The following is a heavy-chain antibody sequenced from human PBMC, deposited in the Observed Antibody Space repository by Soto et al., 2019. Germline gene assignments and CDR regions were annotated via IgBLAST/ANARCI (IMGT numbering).Heavy chain of an antibody. J-gene: IGHJ2*01. CDR3: AKKGSPSGDNKNWYFDL. CDR2: ITGRGTSI. D-gene: IGHD1-26*01. Sequence: XXSLRLSFAASGFLFSSYAMTWVLQAPGKGLGWISVITGRGTSIYYADSVKGRFTISRDNSKNTLYLQMNSLRAEDKALYYCAKKGSPSGDNKNWYFDLWGRGTLVTVSS. CDR1: GFLFSSYA. V-gene: IGHV3-23*01.